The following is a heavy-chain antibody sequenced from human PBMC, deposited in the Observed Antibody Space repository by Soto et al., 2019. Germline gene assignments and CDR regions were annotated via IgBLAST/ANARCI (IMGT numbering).Heavy chain of an antibody. V-gene: IGHV3-48*02. J-gene: IGHJ6*02. D-gene: IGHD3-10*01. Sequence: EVQLVESGGGLVQPGGSLRLSCAASGFTFSSYSMNWVRQAPGKGLEWVSYISSSSSTIYYADSVKGRLTISRDNAKNSLYLQMNSLRDEDTAVYYCARVMARRYYYYGMDVWGQGTTVTVSS. CDR2: ISSSSSTI. CDR3: ARVMARRYYYYGMDV. CDR1: GFTFSSYS.